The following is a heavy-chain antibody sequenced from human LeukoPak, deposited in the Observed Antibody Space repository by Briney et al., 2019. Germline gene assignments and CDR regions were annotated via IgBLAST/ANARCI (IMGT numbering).Heavy chain of an antibody. Sequence: PGRSLRLSCAASGFTFSSYAMHWVRQAPGKGLEWVAVISYDGSNKYHADSVKGRFTISRDNSKNTLYLQMNSLRAEDTAVYYCARDPTIAVAGPYYFDYWGQGTLVTVSS. CDR3: ARDPTIAVAGPYYFDY. CDR2: ISYDGSNK. D-gene: IGHD6-19*01. V-gene: IGHV3-30*04. J-gene: IGHJ4*02. CDR1: GFTFSSYA.